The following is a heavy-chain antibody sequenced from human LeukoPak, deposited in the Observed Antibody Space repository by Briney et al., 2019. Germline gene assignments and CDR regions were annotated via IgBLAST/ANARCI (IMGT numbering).Heavy chain of an antibody. CDR2: IYSGGST. CDR3: ARGIVGATPYDYYYGMDV. Sequence: GGSLRLSCAASEFTFSSYSMNWVRQAPGKGLEWVSVIYSGGSTYYADSVKGRFTISRDNSKNTLYLQMNSLRAEDTAVYYCARGIVGATPYDYYYGMDVWGQGTTVTVSS. CDR1: EFTFSSYS. J-gene: IGHJ6*02. V-gene: IGHV3-53*01. D-gene: IGHD1-26*01.